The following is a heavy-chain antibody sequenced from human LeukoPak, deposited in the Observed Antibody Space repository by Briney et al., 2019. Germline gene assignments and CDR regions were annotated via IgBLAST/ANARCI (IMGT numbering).Heavy chain of an antibody. V-gene: IGHV4-59*01. CDR3: ARGRKYTNGYRVTELGSGYFDY. D-gene: IGHD5-18*01. J-gene: IGHJ4*02. CDR1: GGSISTYY. CDR2: IYYSGTT. Sequence: SETLSLTCTVSGGSISTYYWSWIRQPPGKGLEWIGYIYYSGTTNYNPSLKSRVTISVDSSKNQFSLKLSSVTAADTAMCYCARGRKYTNGYRVTELGSGYFDYWGQGILVTVSS.